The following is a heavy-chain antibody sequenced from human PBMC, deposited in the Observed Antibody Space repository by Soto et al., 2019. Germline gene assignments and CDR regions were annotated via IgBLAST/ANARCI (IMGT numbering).Heavy chain of an antibody. CDR1: GFTFSYYG. CDR2: IWYDGSNK. V-gene: IGHV3-33*01. D-gene: IGHD2-21*02. Sequence: QVQLVESGGGVVQPGRSLTLSCVASGFTFSYYGMHWVRQAPGKGLEWVAGIWYDGSNKNYAYSVKGRFTISRDKSKKTLSLQLISQRAEDASVYYCATLQCGRDCYSGEYWGQGTLVTVPS. J-gene: IGHJ4*02. CDR3: ATLQCGRDCYSGEY.